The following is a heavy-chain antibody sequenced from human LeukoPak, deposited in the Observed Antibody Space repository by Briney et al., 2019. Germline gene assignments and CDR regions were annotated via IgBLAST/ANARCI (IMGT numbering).Heavy chain of an antibody. V-gene: IGHV3-23*01. D-gene: IGHD2-15*01. CDR2: ISGSGGST. J-gene: IGHJ4*02. Sequence: GGSLRLSCAASGFTFDDYAMHWVRQAPGKGLEWVSAISGSGGSTYYADSVKGRFTISRDNSKNTLYLQMNSLRAEDTAVYYYAKNLEIVVVAATDYWGQGTLVTVSS. CDR3: AKNLEIVVVAATDY. CDR1: GFTFDDYA.